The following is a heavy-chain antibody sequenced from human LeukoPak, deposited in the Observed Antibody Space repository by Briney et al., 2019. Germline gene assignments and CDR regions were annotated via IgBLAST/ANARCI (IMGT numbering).Heavy chain of an antibody. Sequence: GGSLRLSCAASGFSFSSYAMSWVSQAPGKGLEWVSAISGNGGTTYYADSVKGRYTISRHNSKSTLYLQMNSLRAEDTAVYYCAKAGSCTNGVCSNFDYWGQGTLVTVSS. CDR3: AKAGSCTNGVCSNFDY. CDR1: GFSFSSYA. V-gene: IGHV3-23*01. D-gene: IGHD2-8*01. CDR2: ISGNGGTT. J-gene: IGHJ4*02.